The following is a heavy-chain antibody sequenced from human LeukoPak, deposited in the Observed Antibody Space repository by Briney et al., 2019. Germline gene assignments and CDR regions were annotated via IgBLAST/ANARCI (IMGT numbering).Heavy chain of an antibody. CDR1: VGTFSNYA. D-gene: IGHD3-16*01. CDR3: ARDNDSRDPLHFEH. CDR2: IIPIFGTA. Sequence: SSVTVSCKSSVGTFSNYAISWVRQAPGQGLEWMGGIIPIFGTANYAQKFRGRVTITADKSTRTAYMELSSLRSEDTAVYYCARDNDSRDPLHFEHWGQGTLVNVSS. J-gene: IGHJ4*02. V-gene: IGHV1-69*06.